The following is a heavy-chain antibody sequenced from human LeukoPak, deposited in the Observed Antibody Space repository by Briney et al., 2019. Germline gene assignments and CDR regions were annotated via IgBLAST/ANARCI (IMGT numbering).Heavy chain of an antibody. J-gene: IGHJ5*02. V-gene: IGHV1-2*02. CDR1: GYTFTGYY. CDR3: ARRGRGYYYDSSGYYYH. Sequence: ASVKVSCKASGYTFTGYYMHWVRQAPGQGLEWMGWINPNSGGTNYAQKFQGRVTMTRDTSISTAYMELSRLRSDDTAVYYCARRGRGYYYDSSGYYYHWGQGTLVTVSS. D-gene: IGHD3-22*01. CDR2: INPNSGGT.